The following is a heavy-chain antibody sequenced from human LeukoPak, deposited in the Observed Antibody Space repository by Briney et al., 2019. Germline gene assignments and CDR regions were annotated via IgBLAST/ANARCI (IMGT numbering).Heavy chain of an antibody. CDR1: GFTFDDYA. Sequence: GGSLRLSCAASGFTFDDYAMHWVRQAPGKGLEWVSGISWNSGSIGYADSVKGRFTISRDNAKNSLYLQMNSLRAEDTALYYCAKDRGYCTNGVCYTGDYYYGMDVWAKGPRSPSP. CDR2: ISWNSGSI. D-gene: IGHD2-8*01. V-gene: IGHV3-9*01. J-gene: IGHJ6*02. CDR3: AKDRGYCTNGVCYTGDYYYGMDV.